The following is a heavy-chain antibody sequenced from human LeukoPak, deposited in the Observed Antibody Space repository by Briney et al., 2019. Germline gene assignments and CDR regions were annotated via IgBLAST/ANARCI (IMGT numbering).Heavy chain of an antibody. CDR2: INPNSGGT. Sequence: GASVKVSCKASGYTFTGYYMHWVRQAPGQGLEWMGWINPNSGGTNYAQKFQGRVTMTRDTSISTAYMELSRLRSEDTAVYFCARGGSGYNWHYFDYWGQGTLVTVSS. V-gene: IGHV1-2*02. D-gene: IGHD5-12*01. CDR1: GYTFTGYY. CDR3: ARGGSGYNWHYFDY. J-gene: IGHJ4*02.